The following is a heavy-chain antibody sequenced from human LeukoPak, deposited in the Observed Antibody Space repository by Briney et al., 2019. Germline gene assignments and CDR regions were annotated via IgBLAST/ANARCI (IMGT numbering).Heavy chain of an antibody. Sequence: PGGSLRLSCAASGFTFSTHWMTWVPQAPGKGLEWVANIGQDGTVKNYVDSLRARFTISRDNAKNSLYLLMDNLRAEDTALYFCARQSDIYSYAFDVWGQGTTVTVSS. V-gene: IGHV3-7*01. CDR2: IGQDGTVK. D-gene: IGHD2-15*01. CDR1: GFTFSTHW. J-gene: IGHJ6*02. CDR3: ARQSDIYSYAFDV.